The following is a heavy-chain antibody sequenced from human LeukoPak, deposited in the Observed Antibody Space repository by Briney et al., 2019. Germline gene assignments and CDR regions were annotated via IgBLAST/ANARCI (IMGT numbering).Heavy chain of an antibody. J-gene: IGHJ5*02. V-gene: IGHV4-34*01. CDR3: ARDPTNGRYCSSTSCYGWFDP. D-gene: IGHD2-2*01. CDR1: GGSFSGYY. Sequence: PSETLSLTCAVYGGSFSGYYWSWIRQPPGKGLEWIGEINHSGSTNYNPSLKSRVTISVDTSKNQFSLKLSSVTAADTAVYYCARDPTNGRYCSSTSCYGWFDPWGQGTLVTVSS. CDR2: INHSGST.